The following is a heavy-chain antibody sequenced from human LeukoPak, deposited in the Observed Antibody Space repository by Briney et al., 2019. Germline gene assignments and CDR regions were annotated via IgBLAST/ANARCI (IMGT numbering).Heavy chain of an antibody. J-gene: IGHJ4*02. Sequence: PGGSLRLSCAASGFTFSSYGMSWVRQAPGKGLEWVSAISGSGGSTYYADSVKGRFTISRDNSKNTLYLQMNSLRAEDTAVYYCAKMGLAAAALYYFDYWGQGTLVTVSS. D-gene: IGHD6-13*01. CDR2: ISGSGGST. CDR1: GFTFSSYG. CDR3: AKMGLAAAALYYFDY. V-gene: IGHV3-23*01.